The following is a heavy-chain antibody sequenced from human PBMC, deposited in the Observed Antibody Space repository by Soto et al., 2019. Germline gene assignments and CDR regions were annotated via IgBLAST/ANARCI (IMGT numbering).Heavy chain of an antibody. CDR3: ARDTSLRRQQLVRITWDYYYGMDV. CDR2: IWYDGSNK. CDR1: GFTFSSYG. D-gene: IGHD6-13*01. J-gene: IGHJ6*02. V-gene: IGHV3-33*01. Sequence: GGSLRLSCAASGFTFSSYGMHWVRQAPGKGLEWVAVIWYDGSNKYYADSVKGRFTISRDNSKNTLYLQMNSLRAEDTAVYYCARDTSLRRQQLVRITWDYYYGMDVWGQGTTVTVSS.